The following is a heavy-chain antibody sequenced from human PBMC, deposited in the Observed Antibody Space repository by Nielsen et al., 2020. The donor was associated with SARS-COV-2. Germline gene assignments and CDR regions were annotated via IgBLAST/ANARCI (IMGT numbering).Heavy chain of an antibody. D-gene: IGHD3-22*01. CDR3: ARHGYDSSVASYYFDY. CDR1: GGSISSYY. J-gene: IGHJ4*02. CDR2: IYYSGST. Sequence: SETLSLTCTVSGGSISSYYWSWIRQPPGKGLEWIGYIYYSGSTNYNPSLKSRVTISVDTSKNQFSLKLSSVTAADTAVYYCARHGYDSSVASYYFDYWGQGTLVTVSS. V-gene: IGHV4-59*08.